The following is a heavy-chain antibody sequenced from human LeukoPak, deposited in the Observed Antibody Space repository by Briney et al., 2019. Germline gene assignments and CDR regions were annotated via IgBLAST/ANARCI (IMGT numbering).Heavy chain of an antibody. CDR1: GYPFTAFS. V-gene: IGHV1-46*01. CDR2: INPGIFTT. D-gene: IGHD3-16*01. CDR3: ARDWAHGSFDL. J-gene: IGHJ4*01. Sequence: GASVKVSCKALGYPFTAFSLHGVRQAPGQGPEWMAIINPGIFTTTYAQKLQDRITVTSDTSTATVYMELRSLRLEDTAVYFCARDWAHGSFDLWGQGTLVTVSS.